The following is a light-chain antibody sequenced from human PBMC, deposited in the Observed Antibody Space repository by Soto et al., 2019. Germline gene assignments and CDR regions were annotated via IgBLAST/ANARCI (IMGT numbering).Light chain of an antibody. V-gene: IGKV3-20*01. CDR2: GAS. CDR1: QSVSSSF. J-gene: IGKJ3*01. Sequence: EIVLTQSPGTLSLSPGERATLSCRASQSVSSSFLDWYQQKPGQAPRLLIYGASIRATGIPDRFSGRGSGTDFTLTIRRLEPEDFEVYYCQQYGTSPFTFGPGTKVDIK. CDR3: QQYGTSPFT.